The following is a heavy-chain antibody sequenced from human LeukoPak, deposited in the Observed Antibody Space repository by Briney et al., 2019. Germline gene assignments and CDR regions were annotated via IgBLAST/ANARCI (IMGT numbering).Heavy chain of an antibody. D-gene: IGHD6-19*01. Sequence: GGSLRLSCAASGFTFSSYAMSWVRQAPGKGLEWVSVISGSGGSTYYADSVKGRFTISRDNSKNTLYLQMNSLRAEDTAVYYCAKHQRGSGWPHSEFDYWGQGTLVTVSS. CDR1: GFTFSSYA. V-gene: IGHV3-23*01. J-gene: IGHJ4*02. CDR3: AKHQRGSGWPHSEFDY. CDR2: ISGSGGST.